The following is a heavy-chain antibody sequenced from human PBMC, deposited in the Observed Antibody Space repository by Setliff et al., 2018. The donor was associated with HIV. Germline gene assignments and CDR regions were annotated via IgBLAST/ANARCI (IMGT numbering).Heavy chain of an antibody. J-gene: IGHJ4*02. CDR1: GGSFSGYS. CDR3: ARTMLLPATQPFDY. D-gene: IGHD3-22*01. Sequence: PSETLSLTCAVYGGSFSGYSWSWLRQPPGKGLEWIGGINRSGGTNYHPSLKSRLTMSVDTSKKHFSLKLSSMTAADTAVYYCARTMLLPATQPFDYWGQGTLVTVSS. CDR2: INRSGGT. V-gene: IGHV4-34*01.